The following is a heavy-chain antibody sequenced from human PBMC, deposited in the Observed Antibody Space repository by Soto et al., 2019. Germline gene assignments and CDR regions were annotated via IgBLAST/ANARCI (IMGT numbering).Heavy chain of an antibody. CDR2: IYYTGTT. CDR3: SRERESASEH. V-gene: IGHV4-39*02. Sequence: QRQLQESGPGLVKPSETMSLTCTVSGGSISSSTYHWAWIRQPPGKGLEWIASIYYTGTTYDSPSLKSRVTISVDTSKNHFSLKLSSVTAADTAVYYCSRERESASEHWGQGTLVTVSS. J-gene: IGHJ4*02. CDR1: GGSISSSTYH.